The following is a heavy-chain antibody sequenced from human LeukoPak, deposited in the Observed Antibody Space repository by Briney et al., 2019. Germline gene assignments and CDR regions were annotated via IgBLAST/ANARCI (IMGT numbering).Heavy chain of an antibody. J-gene: IGHJ6*03. CDR3: ARESYDYVWGSYHYYYYYMDV. CDR2: ISSSGSTI. V-gene: IGHV3-48*03. D-gene: IGHD3-16*02. CDR1: GFTFSSYE. Sequence: PGGSLRLSCAASGFTFSSYEMNWVRQAPGKGLEWVTYISSSGSTIYYADSVKGRFTISRDNAKNSLYLQMNSLRAEDTAVYYCARESYDYVWGSYHYYYYYMDVWGKGTTVTVSS.